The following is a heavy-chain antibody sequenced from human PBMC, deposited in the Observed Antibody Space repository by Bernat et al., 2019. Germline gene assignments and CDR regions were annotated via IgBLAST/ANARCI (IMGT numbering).Heavy chain of an antibody. D-gene: IGHD3-10*01. CDR3: AKGWSKGMVRGYYFDY. CDR2: ISGSGGST. Sequence: EVQLVESGGGLVTPGGSLRLSCAASGFTFSSYAMSWVRQAPGKGLEWVSAISGSGGSTYYADSVKGRFTISRDNSKNTLYLQMNSLRAEDTAVYYCAKGWSKGMVRGYYFDYWGQGTLVTVSS. V-gene: IGHV3-23*04. CDR1: GFTFSSYA. J-gene: IGHJ4*02.